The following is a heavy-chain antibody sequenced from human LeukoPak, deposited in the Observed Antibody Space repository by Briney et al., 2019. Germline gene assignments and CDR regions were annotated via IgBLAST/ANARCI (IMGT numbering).Heavy chain of an antibody. J-gene: IGHJ3*02. CDR1: GGSISSGSCY. CDR3: ARDVARLNYDFWSGQSKRGDAFDI. V-gene: IGHV4-61*02. D-gene: IGHD3-3*01. Sequence: SQTLSLICTVSGGSISSGSCYWSWIRQPAGKGLEWLRRIYTSRSTYYNCSLKSRVSITVDTSKNQFSLKLSSVTAADTAVYYCARDVARLNYDFWSGQSKRGDAFDIWGQGTMVTVSS. CDR2: IYTSRST.